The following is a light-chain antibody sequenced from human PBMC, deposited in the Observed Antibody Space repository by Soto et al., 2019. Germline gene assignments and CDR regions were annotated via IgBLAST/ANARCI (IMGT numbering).Light chain of an antibody. CDR3: LSYTSANTRV. V-gene: IGLV2-14*01. CDR2: EVN. Sequence: QSALTKPASVSASPGQSITLSCTGTSSDVGGYKFVSWYQHHPGKAPKLMIYEVNNRPSGVSNRFSGSKSGNTASLTISGLQPEDEADYYCLSYTSANTRVFGGGTKLTVL. CDR1: SSDVGGYKF. J-gene: IGLJ3*02.